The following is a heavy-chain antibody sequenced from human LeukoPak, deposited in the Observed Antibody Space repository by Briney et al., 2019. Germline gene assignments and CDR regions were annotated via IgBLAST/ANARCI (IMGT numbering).Heavy chain of an antibody. CDR1: GFTFSNYN. CDR3: AKDRTVGASYWYFDL. J-gene: IGHJ2*01. D-gene: IGHD1-26*01. V-gene: IGHV3-48*01. CDR2: ISDTGFSI. Sequence: GGSLRLSCAASGFTFSNYNMNWFRQAPGKGLEWVSYISDTGFSIYYADSVKGRFTISRDSSKNTLFLHMNTLRAEDTAIYYCAKDRTVGASYWYFDLWGRGTLVTVSS.